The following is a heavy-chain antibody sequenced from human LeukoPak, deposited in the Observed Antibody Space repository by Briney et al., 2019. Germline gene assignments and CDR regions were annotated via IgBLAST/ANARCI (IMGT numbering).Heavy chain of an antibody. CDR1: GFIFSNYA. V-gene: IGHV3-23*01. CDR2: FSGSGGST. CDR3: AVQYSGYEAFEYYFHY. J-gene: IGHJ4*02. Sequence: GGSLRLSCAASGFIFSNYAMSWVRQAPGKGLQWVSAFSGSGGSTYYADSVKGRFTISRDNSRNTLYLQMNSLRSEDTAVYYCAVQYSGYEAFEYYFHYWGQGTLVTVSS. D-gene: IGHD5-12*01.